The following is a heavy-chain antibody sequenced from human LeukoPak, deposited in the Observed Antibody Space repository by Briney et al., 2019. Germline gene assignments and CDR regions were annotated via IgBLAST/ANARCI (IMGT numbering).Heavy chain of an antibody. D-gene: IGHD3-22*01. CDR1: GGSISSGDYY. CDR2: IYYSGST. J-gene: IGHJ4*02. Sequence: SETLSLTCTVSGGSISSGDYYWSWIRQPPGKGLEWIGYIYYSGSTYYNPSLKSRVTISVDTSKNQFSLKLSSVTAADTAVYYCAISTGIYYDSSGYNWGQGTLVTVSS. CDR3: AISTGIYYDSSGYN. V-gene: IGHV4-30-4*01.